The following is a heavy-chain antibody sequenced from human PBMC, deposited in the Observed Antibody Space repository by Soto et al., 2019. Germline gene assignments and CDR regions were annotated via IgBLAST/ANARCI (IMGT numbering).Heavy chain of an antibody. J-gene: IGHJ4*02. CDR2: IDSNGAAT. V-gene: IGHV3-64D*06. D-gene: IGHD2-21*02. CDR1: GFTFSSYP. Sequence: GESLKISCSASGFTFSSYPMHWVRLAPGKGLEYVSGIDSNGAATYYGDSVKGRFIVSRDNSKNTLNLQMSTLTSEDTAVYYCVKDSSNSGDRLWFDYWGQGTLVTVSS. CDR3: VKDSSNSGDRLWFDY.